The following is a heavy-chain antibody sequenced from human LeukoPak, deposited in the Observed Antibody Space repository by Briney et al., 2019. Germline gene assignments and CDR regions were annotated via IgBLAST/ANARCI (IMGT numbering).Heavy chain of an antibody. Sequence: SETLSLTCTVYTRSFYGYYWRWLRQPPGKGLEWIGEINHSGSTNYNPSLKSRVTISVDKSKNQFFLKLTSVTAADTAVYCCAKMGDGDDYHDSSGYYGDYWGQGTLVTVSS. D-gene: IGHD3-22*01. CDR3: AKMGDGDDYHDSSGYYGDY. CDR1: TRSFYGYY. J-gene: IGHJ4*02. V-gene: IGHV4-34*01. CDR2: INHSGST.